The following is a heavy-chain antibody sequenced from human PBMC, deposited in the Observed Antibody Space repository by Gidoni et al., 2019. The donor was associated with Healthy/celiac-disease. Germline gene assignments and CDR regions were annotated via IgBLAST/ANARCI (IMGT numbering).Heavy chain of an antibody. CDR2: ISGSGGST. J-gene: IGHJ5*02. CDR1: GFIVSSYA. D-gene: IGHD6-13*01. CDR3: AKPGIAAAAYNWFDP. Sequence: EVQLLESGGGLVQPGGPLRLSCAASGFIVSSYAMSWVRQAPGKGLEWVSAISGSGGSTYYANSLKGRFTISRDNSKNTLYLQMNSLRAEDTAVYYCAKPGIAAAAYNWFDPWGQGTLVTVSS. V-gene: IGHV3-23*01.